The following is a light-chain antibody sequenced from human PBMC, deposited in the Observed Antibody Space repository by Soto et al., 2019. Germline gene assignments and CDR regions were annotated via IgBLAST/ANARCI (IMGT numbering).Light chain of an antibody. J-gene: IGKJ1*01. CDR1: QTISSW. V-gene: IGKV1-5*03. CDR2: KAS. Sequence: STLSGSVGDRVTITCRASQTISSWLAWYQQKPGKAPKLLIYKASTLKSGVPSRFSGSGSGTEFTLTISSLQPDDFATYYCQHYNSYSEAFGQGTKVDIK. CDR3: QHYNSYSEA.